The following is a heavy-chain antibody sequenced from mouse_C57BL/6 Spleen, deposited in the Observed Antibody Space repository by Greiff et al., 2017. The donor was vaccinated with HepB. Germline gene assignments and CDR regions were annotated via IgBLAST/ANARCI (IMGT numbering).Heavy chain of an antibody. V-gene: IGHV5-4*01. CDR1: GFTFSSYA. J-gene: IGHJ4*01. CDR2: ISDGGSYT. CDR3: ARDLGSTTVVAPYYAMDY. Sequence: EVKLVESGGGLVKPGGSLKLSCAASGFTFSSYAMSWVRQTPEKRLEWVATISDGGSYTYYPDNVKGRFTISRDNSKNNLYLQMSHLKSEDTAMYYCARDLGSTTVVAPYYAMDYWGQGTSVTVSS. D-gene: IGHD1-1*01.